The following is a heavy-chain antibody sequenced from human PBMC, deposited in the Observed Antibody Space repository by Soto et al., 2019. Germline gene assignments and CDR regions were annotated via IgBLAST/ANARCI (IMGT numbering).Heavy chain of an antibody. D-gene: IGHD3-10*01. CDR3: ANDGADRHTGGFYYYYGRDV. CDR2: ISGSGGST. J-gene: IGHJ6*02. CDR1: GFTFSSYA. V-gene: IGHV3-23*01. Sequence: HPGGSLRLSCAASGFTFSSYAMSGVRQAPGKGLEWVSAISGSGGSTYYADSVKGRFTISRDNSKKTLYLQMNSLRAEDTAVYYCANDGADRHTGGFYYYYGRDVWGQGTTVTISS.